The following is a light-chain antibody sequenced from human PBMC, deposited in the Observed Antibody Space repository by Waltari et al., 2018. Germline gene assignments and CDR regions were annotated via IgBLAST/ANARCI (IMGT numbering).Light chain of an antibody. CDR3: CSYAGSDTYV. CDR1: SSDVGGYNY. Sequence: QSALTQPRSVSGSPGQSVAISCTGTSSDVGGYNYVSWYQQHPGKAPKIIIYDVTKRPPGVPVRFAGSKSGNTASLTISGLQAEDEADYYCCSYAGSDTYVFGTGTEVTVL. J-gene: IGLJ1*01. V-gene: IGLV2-11*01. CDR2: DVT.